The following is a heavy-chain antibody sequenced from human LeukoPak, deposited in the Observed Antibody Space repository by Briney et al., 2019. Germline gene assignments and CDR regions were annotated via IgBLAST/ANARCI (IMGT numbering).Heavy chain of an antibody. Sequence: SETLSLTCTVSGGSISSYYWSWIRQPPGKGLEWIGYIYYSGSTNYNPSLKSRVTISVDTSKNQFSLKLCSVTAADTAVYYCARMITMVRGLGWFDSWGQGTLVTVSS. CDR2: IYYSGST. J-gene: IGHJ5*01. V-gene: IGHV4-59*01. D-gene: IGHD3-10*01. CDR1: GGSISSYY. CDR3: ARMITMVRGLGWFDS.